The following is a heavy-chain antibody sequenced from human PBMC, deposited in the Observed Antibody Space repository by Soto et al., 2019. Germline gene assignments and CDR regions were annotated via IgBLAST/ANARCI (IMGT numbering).Heavy chain of an antibody. Sequence: QVQLVQSGAEVKKPGASVKVSCKASGYTFTSYDINWVRQATGQGLEWMGWMNPNSGNTGYAQKFQGRVTMTRNTSISTDYMELSSLRSEDTAVYYCARRQRSGDGWDYYYYYGMDVWGQGTTVTVSS. V-gene: IGHV1-8*01. D-gene: IGHD4-17*01. J-gene: IGHJ6*02. CDR3: ARRQRSGDGWDYYYYYGMDV. CDR2: MNPNSGNT. CDR1: GYTFTSYD.